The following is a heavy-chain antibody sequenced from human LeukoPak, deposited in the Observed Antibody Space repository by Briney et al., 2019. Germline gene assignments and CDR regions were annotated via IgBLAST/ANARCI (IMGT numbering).Heavy chain of an antibody. V-gene: IGHV1-2*02. CDR3: ARELRVRGVIYYYYYMDV. CDR1: GYTFTGYY. CDR2: INPNSGGT. D-gene: IGHD3-10*01. J-gene: IGHJ6*03. Sequence: GASVKVSCKASGYTFTGYYMHWVRQAPGQGLEWMGWINPNSGGTNYAQKFQGRVTMTRDTSISTAYMELSRLRSDATAVYYCARELRVRGVIYYYYYMDVWGKGTTVTISS.